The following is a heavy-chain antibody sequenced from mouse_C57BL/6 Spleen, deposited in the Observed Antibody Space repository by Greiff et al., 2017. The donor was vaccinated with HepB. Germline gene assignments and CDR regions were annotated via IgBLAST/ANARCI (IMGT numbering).Heavy chain of an antibody. Sequence: ESGAELARPGASVKLSCKASGYTFTSYGISWVKQRTGQGLEWIGEIYPRSGNTYYNEKFKGKATLTADKSSSTAYMELRSLTSEDSAVYFCPRYYGSSLYYAMDYWGQGTSVTVSS. CDR3: PRYYGSSLYYAMDY. CDR1: GYTFTSYG. V-gene: IGHV1-81*01. J-gene: IGHJ4*01. D-gene: IGHD1-1*01. CDR2: IYPRSGNT.